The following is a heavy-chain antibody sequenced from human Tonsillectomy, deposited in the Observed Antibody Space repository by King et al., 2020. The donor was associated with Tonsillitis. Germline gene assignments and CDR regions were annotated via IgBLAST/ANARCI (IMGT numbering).Heavy chain of an antibody. D-gene: IGHD2-2*01. CDR2: IIPLLDTT. CDR1: GGSFSSDA. CDR3: ARGRGSTSFFYMDV. Sequence: QLVQSGAEVKRPGSSVKVSCKASGGSFSSDAISWVGQAPGQGLQWMGRIIPLLDTTKYAKTFLGRVTITADRSTSTAYMGLRSLTSEDTAVYYCARGRGSTSFFYMDVWGKGTTVTVSS. J-gene: IGHJ6*03. V-gene: IGHV1-69*04.